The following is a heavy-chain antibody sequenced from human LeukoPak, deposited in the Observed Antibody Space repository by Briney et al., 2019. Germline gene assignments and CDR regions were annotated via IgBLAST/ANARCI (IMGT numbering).Heavy chain of an antibody. J-gene: IGHJ6*03. Sequence: GGSLRLSCAASGFTFSSYSMNWVRQAPGKGLEWVSSISSSSSYIYYADSVKGRFTISRDNAKNSLYLQMNSLRAEDTAVYYCARGRVLLRLKENAPGYYYYYMDVWGKGTTVTVSS. D-gene: IGHD5/OR15-5a*01. V-gene: IGHV3-21*01. CDR3: ARGRVLLRLKENAPGYYYYYMDV. CDR1: GFTFSSYS. CDR2: ISSSSSYI.